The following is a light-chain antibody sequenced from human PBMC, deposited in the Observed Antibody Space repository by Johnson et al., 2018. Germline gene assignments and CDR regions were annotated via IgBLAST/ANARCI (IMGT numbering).Light chain of an antibody. CDR2: KNN. V-gene: IGLV1-51*02. Sequence: QSVLTQPPSVSADPGQKVTISCSGSSSNIGNNYVSWYQQLPGTAPTRLIYKNNKRPQEIHDRFSGSHSGTSTALGITGLQPEDEAEYYCGTWDSSLSAGNVFGTGTKVTVL. CDR1: SSNIGNNY. CDR3: GTWDSSLSAGNV. J-gene: IGLJ1*01.